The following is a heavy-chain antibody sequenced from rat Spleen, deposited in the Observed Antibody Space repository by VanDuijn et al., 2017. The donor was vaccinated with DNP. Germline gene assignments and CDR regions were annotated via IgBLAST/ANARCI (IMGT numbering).Heavy chain of an antibody. D-gene: IGHD1-6*01. CDR3: TRGVYYGSSWAFDY. J-gene: IGHJ2*01. Sequence: EVQLVESGGGLVQPGRSMKLSCAASGFTFSSFPMAWVRQAPTKGLEWVATISTSGGSTYYRDSVKGRFTISRDNAKSSLFLQMDSLKSEDTATYYCTRGVYYGSSWAFDYWGHGVMVTVSS. V-gene: IGHV5-46*01. CDR1: GFTFSSFP. CDR2: ISTSGGST.